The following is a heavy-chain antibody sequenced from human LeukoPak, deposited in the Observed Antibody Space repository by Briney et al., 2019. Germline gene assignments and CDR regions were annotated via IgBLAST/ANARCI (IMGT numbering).Heavy chain of an antibody. V-gene: IGHV3-74*01. CDR2: INTDGTVT. J-gene: IGHJ4*02. Sequence: GGSLRLTCAASGFTFSKYWMLWVRQAPGKGLESVSRINTDGTVTTYADSVKGRFTVSRDNADNTMFLQMSSVRDEDTAVYYCATKQWLAPPPDSWGQGTPVTVSS. D-gene: IGHD6-19*01. CDR3: ATKQWLAPPPDS. CDR1: GFTFSKYW.